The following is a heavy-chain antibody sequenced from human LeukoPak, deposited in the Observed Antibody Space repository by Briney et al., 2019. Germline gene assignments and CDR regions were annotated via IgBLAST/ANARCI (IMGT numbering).Heavy chain of an antibody. Sequence: PSETLSLTCAVYGGSFSGYYWSWIRQPPGKGLEWIGEINHSGSTNYNPSLKSRVTISVDTSKNQFSLKLSSVTAADTAVYYCARALGVWGIAVAGTWRVSGPFDYWGQGTLVTVSS. CDR1: GGSFSGYY. D-gene: IGHD6-19*01. J-gene: IGHJ4*02. V-gene: IGHV4-34*01. CDR2: INHSGST. CDR3: ARALGVWGIAVAGTWRVSGPFDY.